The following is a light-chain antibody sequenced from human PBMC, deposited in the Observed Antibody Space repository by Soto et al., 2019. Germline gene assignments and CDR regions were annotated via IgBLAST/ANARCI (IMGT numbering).Light chain of an antibody. CDR2: DAS. V-gene: IGKV1-33*01. CDR3: QQYGYLPIT. J-gene: IGKJ5*01. CDR1: QDITKY. Sequence: DIQLTQSPSSLSASVGDRVTITCRASQDITKYLNWYQQKPGRAPNLLIYDASNLHTGVPSRFSGSASGTEFTLTISSLQPEDIATYYCQQYGYLPITFGQGTRLNIK.